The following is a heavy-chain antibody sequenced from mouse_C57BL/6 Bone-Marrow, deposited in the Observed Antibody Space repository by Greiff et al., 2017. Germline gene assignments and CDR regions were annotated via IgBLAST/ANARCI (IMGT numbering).Heavy chain of an antibody. CDR3: AIQVYYGSRHWYFDV. Sequence: EVKLVESGGDLVKPGGSLKLSCAASGFTFSSYGMSWVRQTPDKRLEWVATISSGGSYTYYPDSVKGRFTISRDNAKNTLYLQMSSLKSEDTARYYCAIQVYYGSRHWYFDVWGTGTTVTVSS. CDR2: ISSGGSYT. D-gene: IGHD1-1*01. J-gene: IGHJ1*03. CDR1: GFTFSSYG. V-gene: IGHV5-6*02.